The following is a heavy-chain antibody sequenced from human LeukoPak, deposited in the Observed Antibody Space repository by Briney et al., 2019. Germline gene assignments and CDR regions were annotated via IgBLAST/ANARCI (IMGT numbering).Heavy chain of an antibody. J-gene: IGHJ5*02. Sequence: SDTLSLTCTVSGCSISSASWSWIRQPPGQGLEWIGRIFYSGGTNYNPSLLRRITISIDMSKNRFSLKVLTVTAADTAVYYYGRRRIEVSTVTSYNGFDPWGQGTLVTVSS. CDR2: IFYSGGT. CDR1: GCSISSAS. CDR3: GRRRIEVSTVTSYNGFDP. V-gene: IGHV4-59*08. D-gene: IGHD4-11*01.